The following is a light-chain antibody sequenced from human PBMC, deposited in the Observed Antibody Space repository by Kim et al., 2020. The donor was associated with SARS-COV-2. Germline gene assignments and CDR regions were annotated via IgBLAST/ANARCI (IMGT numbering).Light chain of an antibody. Sequence: DIQMTQSPSSLSASVGDRVTITCRTSQNINSHLNWHHQKPGRAPKLLIYAASTLQGGVPSRFSGSGSETDFTLTISSLQPEDFATYFYQQTYISPVTFGPGTKVDIK. J-gene: IGKJ3*01. CDR1: QNINSH. V-gene: IGKV1-39*01. CDR2: AAS. CDR3: QQTYISPVT.